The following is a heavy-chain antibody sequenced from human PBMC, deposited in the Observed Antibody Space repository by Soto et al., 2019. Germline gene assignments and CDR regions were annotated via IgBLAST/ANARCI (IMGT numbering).Heavy chain of an antibody. Sequence: QVQLVQSGAEVKKPGSSVKVSCKASGGTFSSYTISWVRQAPGQGLEWMGRIITILGIANYAQKFQGRGTITADKTTSTSDMELSSLRSEDTAVYYCAREKNEYEIYFYWCQGTLVTGSS. V-gene: IGHV1-69*08. D-gene: IGHD1-1*01. CDR3: AREKNEYEIYFY. CDR1: GGTFSSYT. J-gene: IGHJ4*02. CDR2: IITILGIA.